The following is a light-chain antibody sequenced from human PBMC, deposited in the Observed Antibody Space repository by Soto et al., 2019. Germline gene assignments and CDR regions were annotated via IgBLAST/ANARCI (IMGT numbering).Light chain of an antibody. CDR3: QHYGTSRVT. CDR1: QSVSNNR. Sequence: EIVLTQSPDTLSLSPGERATLSCRASQSVSNNRLAWYQQRPGQAPSLLIYGAFSRATGVPDRFSGSGSGTDFTLTISRLEPEAFAVYSCQHYGTSRVTFGPGTKVDVK. J-gene: IGKJ3*01. V-gene: IGKV3-20*01. CDR2: GAF.